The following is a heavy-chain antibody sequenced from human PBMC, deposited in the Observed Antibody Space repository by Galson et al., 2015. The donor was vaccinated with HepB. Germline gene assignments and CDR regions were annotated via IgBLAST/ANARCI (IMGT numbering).Heavy chain of an antibody. Sequence: SLRLSCAASGFTFSSYAMSWVRQAPGKGLEWVSAIRGSGGSTYYADSVNGRFTISRDNSKNTLYLQMNSLRAEDTAVYYCASRSSSYYYLDYWGQGTLVTVSS. D-gene: IGHD3-22*01. V-gene: IGHV3-23*01. CDR3: ASRSSSYYYLDY. CDR1: GFTFSSYA. J-gene: IGHJ4*02. CDR2: IRGSGGST.